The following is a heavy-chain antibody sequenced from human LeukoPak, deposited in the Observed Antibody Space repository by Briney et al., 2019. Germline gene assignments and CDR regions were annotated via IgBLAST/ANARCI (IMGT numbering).Heavy chain of an antibody. Sequence: SETLSLTCTVSGGSISSYYWSRIRQPPGKGLEWIGYIYYSGSTNYNPSLKSRVTISVDTSKNQFSLKLSSVTAADTAVYYCARRKGFSGSYAFDYWGQGTLVTVSS. CDR3: ARRKGFSGSYAFDY. J-gene: IGHJ4*02. CDR2: IYYSGST. D-gene: IGHD1-26*01. V-gene: IGHV4-59*08. CDR1: GGSISSYY.